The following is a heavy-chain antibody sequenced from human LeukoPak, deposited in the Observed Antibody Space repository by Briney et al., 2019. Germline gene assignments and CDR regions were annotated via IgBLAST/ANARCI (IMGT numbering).Heavy chain of an antibody. V-gene: IGHV3-23*01. Sequence: GGSLRLSCAASGFTFSNYAMSWVRQAPGKGLELVSAISRSGDSTYYADSVKGRFTISRDNSKNTVYLQMNSLRAEDTAVYYCAKHNHGYHSVSKTYYYYYYMDVWGKGTTVTVSS. J-gene: IGHJ6*03. D-gene: IGHD2-15*01. CDR3: AKHNHGYHSVSKTYYYYYYMDV. CDR1: GFTFSNYA. CDR2: ISRSGDST.